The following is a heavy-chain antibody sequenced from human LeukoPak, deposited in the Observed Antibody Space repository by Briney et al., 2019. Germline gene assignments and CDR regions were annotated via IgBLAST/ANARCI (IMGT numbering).Heavy chain of an antibody. V-gene: IGHV3-48*02. CDR2: ITSSSSTI. J-gene: IGHJ4*02. D-gene: IGHD4-17*01. CDR3: ARDRDGDPSFEY. Sequence: PGGSLRLSCAASGFTFSSSDMNWVRQAPGKGLEWVSYITSSSSTICNADSVKGRFTISRDNAKNSLYLQMNSLRDEDTAVYYCARDRDGDPSFEYWGQGTLVTVSS. CDR1: GFTFSSSD.